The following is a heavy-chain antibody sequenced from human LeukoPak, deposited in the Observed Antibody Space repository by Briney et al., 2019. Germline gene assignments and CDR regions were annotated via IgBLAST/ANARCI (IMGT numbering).Heavy chain of an antibody. CDR2: IYHSGST. D-gene: IGHD3-3*01. CDR1: GYSISSGYY. Sequence: PSETLSLTCAVSGYSISSGYYWGWIRQPPGKGLEWIGSIYHSGSTYYNPSLKSRVTRSVDTSTNQFSLKLSSVTAADTAVYYCARRNIDDDFWSGYYGALDYWGQGTLVTVSS. CDR3: ARRNIDDDFWSGYYGALDY. J-gene: IGHJ4*02. V-gene: IGHV4-38-2*01.